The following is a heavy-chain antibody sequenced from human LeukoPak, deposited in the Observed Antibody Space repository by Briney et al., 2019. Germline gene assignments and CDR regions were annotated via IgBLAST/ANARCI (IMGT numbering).Heavy chain of an antibody. CDR2: IIPIFGTA. V-gene: IGHV1-69*05. D-gene: IGHD3-10*01. J-gene: IGHJ3*02. Sequence: ASVKVSCKASGGTFSSYAISWVRQAPGQGLEWMGGIIPIFGTANYAQKFQGRVTITTDESTSTAYMELRSLRSDDTAVYYCARDHGRWFGELSEYAFDIWGQGTMVTVSS. CDR1: GGTFSSYA. CDR3: ARDHGRWFGELSEYAFDI.